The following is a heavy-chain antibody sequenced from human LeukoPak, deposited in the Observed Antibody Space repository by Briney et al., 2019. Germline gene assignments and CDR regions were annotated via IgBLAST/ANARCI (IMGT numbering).Heavy chain of an antibody. CDR3: TTMKESGGGPVTTPGDAFDI. J-gene: IGHJ3*02. D-gene: IGHD4-17*01. CDR2: IKSKTDGGTT. CDR1: GFTFSNAW. V-gene: IGHV3-15*01. Sequence: PGGSLRLSCAASGFTFSNAWMSWVRQAPGKGLEWVGRIKSKTDGGTTDYAAPVKGRFTISRDDSKNTLYLQMNSLKTEDTAVYYCTTMKESGGGPVTTPGDAFDIWGQGTMVTVSS.